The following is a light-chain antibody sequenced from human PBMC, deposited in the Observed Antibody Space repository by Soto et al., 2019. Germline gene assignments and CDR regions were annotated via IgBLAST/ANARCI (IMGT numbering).Light chain of an antibody. V-gene: IGKV3-20*01. CDR2: AAS. J-gene: IGKJ4*01. CDR3: QQYGSSPST. Sequence: EIVLTQSPGTLSLSPGERATLSCSASQSVSSSYLAWYQQKPGQAPRLLIYAASSRATGIPDRFSGSGSGTDFTLTISRLEPEDFVVYYCQQYGSSPSTFGGGTKVEIK. CDR1: QSVSSSY.